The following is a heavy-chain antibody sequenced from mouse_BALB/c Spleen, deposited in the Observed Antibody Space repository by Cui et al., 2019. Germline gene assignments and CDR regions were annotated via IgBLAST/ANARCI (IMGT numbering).Heavy chain of an antibody. CDR1: GYTFPSYW. Sequence: QVQLQHPGAELVKPGPSVKLSCKASGYTFPSYWMHWVKQRPGRGLEWIGRIDRNSGGTKYNEKFKSKATLTVDKPSSTAYMQLSSLTSEDSAVYYCARYDYYGSSYFDYWGQGTTLTVSS. D-gene: IGHD1-1*01. CDR3: ARYDYYGSSYFDY. J-gene: IGHJ2*01. CDR2: IDRNSGGT. V-gene: IGHV1-72*01.